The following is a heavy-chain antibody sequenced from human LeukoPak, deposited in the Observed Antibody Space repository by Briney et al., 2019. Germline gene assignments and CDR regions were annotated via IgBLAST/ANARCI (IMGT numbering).Heavy chain of an antibody. CDR3: ARDVGESNYYGSGSYLSWFDP. D-gene: IGHD3-10*01. CDR2: ISYDGSNK. V-gene: IGHV3-30*04. CDR1: GFTFSSYA. J-gene: IGHJ5*02. Sequence: PGGSLRLSCAASGFTFSSYAMHWVRQAPGKGLEWVAVISYDGSNKYYADSVKGRFTISRDNSKNTLYLQMNSLRAEDTAVYYCARDVGESNYYGSGSYLSWFDPWGQGTLVTVSS.